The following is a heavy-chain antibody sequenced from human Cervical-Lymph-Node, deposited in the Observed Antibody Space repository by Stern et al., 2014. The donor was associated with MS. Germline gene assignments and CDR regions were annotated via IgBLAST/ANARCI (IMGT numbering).Heavy chain of an antibody. V-gene: IGHV4-31*03. J-gene: IGHJ4*02. D-gene: IGHD4-23*01. Sequence: QVQLQESGPGLVKPSQTLSLTCTVSGGSISSGGYYWSWIRQQPGKGLEWIGYIYYSVSAYYNPSLKSRVTISVDTSKNQFSLKLSSVTAADTAVYHCARATVVTPTIGYWGQGTLVTVSS. CDR1: GGSISSGGYY. CDR2: IYYSVSA. CDR3: ARATVVTPTIGY.